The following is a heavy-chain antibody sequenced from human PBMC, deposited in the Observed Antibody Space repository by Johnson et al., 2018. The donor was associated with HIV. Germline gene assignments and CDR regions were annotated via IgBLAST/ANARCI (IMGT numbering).Heavy chain of an antibody. CDR3: ARDLVLYFDPYAFDI. J-gene: IGHJ3*02. D-gene: IGHD3-9*01. CDR2: IWYGGSNK. Sequence: QVQLVESGGGVVRPGGSLRLSCAAAGFTFDDYGMSWVRQAPGKGLEWVALIWYGGSNKYNADSVKGRFTISRDNSKNRLYMKMNSLRAEDTAVYYGARDLVLYFDPYAFDIWGQGTMVTVSS. V-gene: IGHV3-33*08. CDR1: GFTFDDYG.